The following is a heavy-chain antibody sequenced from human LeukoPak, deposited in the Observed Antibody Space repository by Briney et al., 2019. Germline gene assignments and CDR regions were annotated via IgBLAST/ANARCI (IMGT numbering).Heavy chain of an antibody. V-gene: IGHV4-61*02. CDR1: GGSISSGNYY. Sequence: SETLSLTCSVSGGTVSGGSISSGNYYWSWIRQPAGKGLEWIGRISSSGSTNYNPSLKSRVTISVDTSKNQFSLKLSSVAAADTAVYFCARGPYSYDSSGAFDIWGQGTMVTVSS. J-gene: IGHJ3*02. CDR2: ISSSGST. CDR3: ARGPYSYDSSGAFDI. D-gene: IGHD3-22*01.